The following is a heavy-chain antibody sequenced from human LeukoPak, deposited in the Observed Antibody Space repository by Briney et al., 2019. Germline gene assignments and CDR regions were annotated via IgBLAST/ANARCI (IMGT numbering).Heavy chain of an antibody. CDR3: ARDKVIASAGTPNWFDP. Sequence: ASVKVSCKASGYTFTNYGISWVRQAPGQVLEWMGWISAYDGNTNYLQKFQGRVTMTTDTATSTAYMELRSLRSDDTAVYYCARDKVIASAGTPNWFDPWGQGTLVTVSS. D-gene: IGHD6-13*01. CDR1: GYTFTNYG. V-gene: IGHV1-18*04. J-gene: IGHJ5*02. CDR2: ISAYDGNT.